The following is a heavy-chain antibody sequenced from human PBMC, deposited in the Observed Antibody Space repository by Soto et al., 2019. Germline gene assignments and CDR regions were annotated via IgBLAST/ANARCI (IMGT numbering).Heavy chain of an antibody. CDR1: GFTVSSNY. J-gene: IGHJ4*02. V-gene: IGHV3-66*04. CDR3: ARHGYSYGGGYFDY. Sequence: EVQLVESGGGLVQPGGSLRLSCAASGFTVSSNYMSWVRQAPGKGLEWVSVIYSGGSAYYADSVKGRFTISRDNSKTTLYLQRNGLRAEDTAVYYGARHGYSYGGGYFDYWGQGTLVTVSS. CDR2: IYSGGSA. D-gene: IGHD5-18*01.